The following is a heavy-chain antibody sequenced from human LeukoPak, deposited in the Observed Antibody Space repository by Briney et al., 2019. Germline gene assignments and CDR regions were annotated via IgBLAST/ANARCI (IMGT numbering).Heavy chain of an antibody. V-gene: IGHV3-33*08. J-gene: IGHJ4*02. CDR1: GFTFGIYG. Sequence: GGSLRLSCAASGFTFGIYGIHWVRQAPGKGLEWVAVIWYDGSNKYYADSVKGRFTFSRDNSKNTLYLQMNSLRAEDTAVYYCARENLLGGFFDYWGQGILVTVSS. CDR2: IWYDGSNK. D-gene: IGHD5-12*01. CDR3: ARENLLGGFFDY.